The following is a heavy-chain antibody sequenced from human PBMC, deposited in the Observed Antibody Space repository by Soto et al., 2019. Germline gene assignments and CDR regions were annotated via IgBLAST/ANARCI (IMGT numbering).Heavy chain of an antibody. Sequence: QVQLVQSGAEVKKPGSSVKVSCKASGGTFSSYTISWVRQAPGQGLEWMGRIIPILGIANYAQKFQGRVTITADKSTSTAYMELSRLRSEDPAVYYCAREEYYYGSGAFFDYWGQGTLVTVSS. D-gene: IGHD3-10*01. CDR1: GGTFSSYT. CDR2: IIPILGIA. V-gene: IGHV1-69*08. CDR3: AREEYYYGSGAFFDY. J-gene: IGHJ4*02.